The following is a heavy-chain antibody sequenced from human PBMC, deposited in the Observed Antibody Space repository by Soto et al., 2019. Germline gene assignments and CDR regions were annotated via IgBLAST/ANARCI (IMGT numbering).Heavy chain of an antibody. V-gene: IGHV4-31*03. Sequence: QVQLQESGPGLVKPSQTLSLTCTVSGGSISSGAYYWSWIRQHPGKGLEWIGYIYYSGNTYYNPSLKSRVTISLDTSKNQFSLNLSSVTAADTAVYYCAGALSDYDILTGNYKVAYFFDYWGQGTLVTVSS. CDR1: GGSISSGAYY. CDR2: IYYSGNT. CDR3: AGALSDYDILTGNYKVAYFFDY. J-gene: IGHJ4*02. D-gene: IGHD3-9*01.